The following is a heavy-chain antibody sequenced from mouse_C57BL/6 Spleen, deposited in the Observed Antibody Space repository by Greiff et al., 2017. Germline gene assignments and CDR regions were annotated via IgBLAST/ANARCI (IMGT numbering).Heavy chain of an antibody. J-gene: IGHJ3*01. CDR1: GYTFTSYW. D-gene: IGHD2-4*01. CDR3: ANYDYLAD. CDR2: IHPSDSDT. Sequence: QVQLQQSGAELVKPGASVKVSCKASGYTFTSYWMHWVKQRPGQGLEWIGSIHPSDSDTNYNQKFKGKATLAVDKSSSTAYMQLSSLTSEDAAVYYCANYDYLADWGQGTLVTVSA. V-gene: IGHV1-74*01.